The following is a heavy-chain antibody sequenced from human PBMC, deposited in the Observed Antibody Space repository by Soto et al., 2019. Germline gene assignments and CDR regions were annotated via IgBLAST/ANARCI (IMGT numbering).Heavy chain of an antibody. V-gene: IGHV4-34*01. Sequence: SETLSLTCAVYGGSFSGYYWSWIRQPPGKGLEWIGEINHSGSTNYNPSLKSRVTVSVDTSKNQFSLKLSSVTAADTAVYYCARGGYCSGGSCYYFDYWGQGTLVTVSS. D-gene: IGHD2-15*01. CDR2: INHSGST. J-gene: IGHJ4*02. CDR3: ARGGYCSGGSCYYFDY. CDR1: GGSFSGYY.